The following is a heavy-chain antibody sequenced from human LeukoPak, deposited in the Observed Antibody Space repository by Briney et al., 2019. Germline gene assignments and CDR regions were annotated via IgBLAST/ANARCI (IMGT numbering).Heavy chain of an antibody. J-gene: IGHJ4*02. CDR3: AKDSMVYRSSTSCYPDY. D-gene: IGHD2-2*01. Sequence: GGSLRLSCAASGFTFSSYGMHWVRQAPGKGLEWVAFIRYDGSNKYYADSVKGRFTISRDNSKNTLYLQMNSLRAEDTAVYYCAKDSMVYRSSTSCYPDYWGQGTPVTVSS. CDR1: GFTFSSYG. CDR2: IRYDGSNK. V-gene: IGHV3-30*02.